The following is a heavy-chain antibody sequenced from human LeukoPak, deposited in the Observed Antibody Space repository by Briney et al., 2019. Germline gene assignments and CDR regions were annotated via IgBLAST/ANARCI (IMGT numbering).Heavy chain of an antibody. CDR3: ARVRDYVWGSSRYTLSYFDY. J-gene: IGHJ4*02. CDR2: INHSGST. Sequence: PSETLSLTCAVYGVSFSGYYWSWIRQSPGQGLEWIGEINHSGSTNYNPSLKSRVTISADTSKNQFSLMLSSVTAADTAVYYCARVRDYVWGSSRYTLSYFDYWGQGTQVTVSS. D-gene: IGHD3-16*02. V-gene: IGHV4-34*01. CDR1: GVSFSGYY.